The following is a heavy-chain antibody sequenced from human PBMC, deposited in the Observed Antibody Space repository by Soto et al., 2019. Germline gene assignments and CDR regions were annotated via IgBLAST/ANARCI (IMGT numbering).Heavy chain of an antibody. CDR1: GFTLRGYA. Sequence: EVQLAESGGGLAQPGGSLRLSCAASGFTLRGYAMDWVRQAPGKGLEYVSGISSNGVGTYYANTVQGRFTISRDNSNNAVYRQMGSLRPEDMAVYYCARRARPDFYYMDVWGKGTTVTVSS. D-gene: IGHD6-6*01. CDR3: ARRARPDFYYMDV. V-gene: IGHV3-64*01. CDR2: ISSNGVGT. J-gene: IGHJ6*03.